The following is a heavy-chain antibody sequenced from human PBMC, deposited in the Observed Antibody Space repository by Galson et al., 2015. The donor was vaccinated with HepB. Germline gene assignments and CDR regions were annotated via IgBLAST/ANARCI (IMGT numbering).Heavy chain of an antibody. J-gene: IGHJ4*02. Sequence: SVKVSCKASGYTFTSYGISWVRQAPGQGLEWMGWISTYNGNTNHAQKLQGRVTLTTDTSTSTAYMDLRSLRSDGTAIYYCARDHWGYCTSFSCHHWGQNFDFWGQGTLVTVSS. CDR1: GYTFTSYG. V-gene: IGHV1-18*01. CDR2: ISTYNGNT. D-gene: IGHD2-2*01. CDR3: ARDHWGYCTSFSCHHWGQNFDF.